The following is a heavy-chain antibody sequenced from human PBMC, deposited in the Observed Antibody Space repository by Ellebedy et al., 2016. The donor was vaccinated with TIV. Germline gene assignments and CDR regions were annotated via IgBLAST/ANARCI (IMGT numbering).Heavy chain of an antibody. V-gene: IGHV1-18*01. Sequence: ASVKVSXXASGGTFSSYAISWVRQAPGQGLEWMGGISAYNGNTNYAQKLQGRVTMTTDTSTSTAYMELRSLRSDDTAVYYCARAPPIVVVVAATSYYYYYYMDVWGKGTTVTVSS. CDR3: ARAPPIVVVVAATSYYYYYYMDV. CDR1: GGTFSSYA. D-gene: IGHD2-15*01. CDR2: ISAYNGNT. J-gene: IGHJ6*03.